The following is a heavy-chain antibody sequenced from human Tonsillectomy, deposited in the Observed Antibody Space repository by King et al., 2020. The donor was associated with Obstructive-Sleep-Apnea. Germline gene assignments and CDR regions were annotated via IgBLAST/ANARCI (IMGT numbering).Heavy chain of an antibody. J-gene: IGHJ4*02. CDR1: GFSLSTSGVG. V-gene: IGHV2-5*02. CDR3: EHSYERSGGNYCVY. Sequence: ITLKESGPKLVKPTQTLTLTCTFSGFSLSTSGVGVGWIRQPPGKALEWLALIYWDDDKRSSSSLKSRLTITKDTSKSQVVLTMTNMDPVDTSTYYCEHSYERSGGNYCVYWGQGTLVTVSS. D-gene: IGHD3-10*01. CDR2: IYWDDDK.